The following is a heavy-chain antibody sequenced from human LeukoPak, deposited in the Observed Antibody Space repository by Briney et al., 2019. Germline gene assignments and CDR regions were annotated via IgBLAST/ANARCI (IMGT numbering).Heavy chain of an antibody. Sequence: ASVKVSCKVSGYTLTELSMHWVRQAPGKGLEWMGGFDPEDGETIYAQKFQGRVTMTEDTPTDTAYMELSSLRSEDTAVYYCATEGSSVTTFVFDYWGQGTLVTVSS. CDR1: GYTLTELS. V-gene: IGHV1-24*01. CDR3: ATEGSSVTTFVFDY. D-gene: IGHD4-17*01. CDR2: FDPEDGET. J-gene: IGHJ4*02.